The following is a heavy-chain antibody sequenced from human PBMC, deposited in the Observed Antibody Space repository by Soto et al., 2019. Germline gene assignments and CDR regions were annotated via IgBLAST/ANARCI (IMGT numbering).Heavy chain of an antibody. CDR3: ARELSGSYYYGMDV. CDR1: GGSVSSGSYY. CDR2: IYYSGST. D-gene: IGHD1-26*01. V-gene: IGHV4-61*01. Sequence: SSETLSLTCTVSGGSVSSGSYYWSWIRQPPGKGLEWIGYIYYSGSTNYNPSLKSRVTISVDTSKNQFSLKLSSVTAADTAVYYCARELSGSYYYGMDVWGQGTTVTVSS. J-gene: IGHJ6*02.